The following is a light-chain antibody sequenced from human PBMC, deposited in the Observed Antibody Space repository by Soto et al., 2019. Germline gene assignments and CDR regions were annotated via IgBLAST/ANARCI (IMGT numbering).Light chain of an antibody. CDR2: DVS. J-gene: IGKJ3*01. CDR1: QNVSSF. CDR3: QQRSNWPLFT. Sequence: VLTQSPATLSLSPGERATLSCRASQNVSSFLGWYQQKPGQPPRLLIYDVSDRATGIPARFSGSGSGTDFTLTISCLEPEDFAVYYCQQRSNWPLFTFGPGTKVDIK. V-gene: IGKV3-11*01.